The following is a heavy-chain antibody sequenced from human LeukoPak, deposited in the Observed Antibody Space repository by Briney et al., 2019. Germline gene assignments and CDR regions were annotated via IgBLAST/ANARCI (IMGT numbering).Heavy chain of an antibody. CDR3: ARVYCSSTSCYAGGAFDI. D-gene: IGHD2-2*01. Sequence: GASVKVSCEASGYTFTSYYMHWVRQAPGQGLEWMGIINPSGGSTSYAQKFQGRVTMTRDTSTGAVYMELSSLRSEDTAVYYCARVYCSSTSCYAGGAFDIWGQGTMVTVSS. J-gene: IGHJ3*02. V-gene: IGHV1-46*01. CDR1: GYTFTSYY. CDR2: INPSGGST.